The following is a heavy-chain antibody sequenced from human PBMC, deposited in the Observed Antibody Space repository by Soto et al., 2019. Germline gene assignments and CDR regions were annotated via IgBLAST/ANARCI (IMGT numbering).Heavy chain of an antibody. Sequence: EVELVESGGGLVKPGGSLRISCVASGFSFSNDWMNWVRQAPGKGLEWVGRIKSRRAGETIDYAAPVKGRFTISRDDSKNMLYLQMTSLKIEDTAVYYCLRGILDWGHGTLVTVSS. CDR1: GFSFSNDW. J-gene: IGHJ4*01. CDR3: LRGILD. CDR2: IKSRRAGETI. V-gene: IGHV3-15*07.